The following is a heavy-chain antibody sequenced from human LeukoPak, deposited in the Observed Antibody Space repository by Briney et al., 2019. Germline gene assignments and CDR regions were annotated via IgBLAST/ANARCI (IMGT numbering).Heavy chain of an antibody. V-gene: IGHV1-2*02. Sequence: GASVKVSCKASGYTFTDYYTHWVRQAPGQGLEWMGWINPNSGGTNYAQKFQGRVTMTRDTSISTAYMELSRLRSDDTAVYYCAETTYYDILTGYGQFDYWGQGTLVTVSS. CDR1: GYTFTDYY. CDR3: AETTYYDILTGYGQFDY. D-gene: IGHD3-9*01. CDR2: INPNSGGT. J-gene: IGHJ4*02.